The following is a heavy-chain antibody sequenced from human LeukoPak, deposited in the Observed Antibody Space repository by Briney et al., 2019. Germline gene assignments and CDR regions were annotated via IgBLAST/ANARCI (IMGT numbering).Heavy chain of an antibody. CDR2: IIPILGIA. Sequence: GASVKVSCKASGGTFSSYAISWVRQAPGQGLEWMGGIIPILGIANYAQKFQGRVPITADKSTSTAYMELSSLRSEDTAVYYCARGYCSGGSCYRYMDVWGQGTTVTVSS. CDR3: ARGYCSGGSCYRYMDV. D-gene: IGHD2-15*01. V-gene: IGHV1-69*10. CDR1: GGTFSSYA. J-gene: IGHJ6*02.